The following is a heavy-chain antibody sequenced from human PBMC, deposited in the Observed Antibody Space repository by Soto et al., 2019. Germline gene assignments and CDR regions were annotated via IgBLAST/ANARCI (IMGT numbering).Heavy chain of an antibody. V-gene: IGHV4-59*01. D-gene: IGHD6-19*01. CDR3: VRAGVSGWYFDY. Sequence: QVQLQESGPGLVKPSETLSLTCTVSGGSISTYYWTWIRQPPGNGLEWVGTISYSGTTNYSPSLKSRLTISVDTSENQFSLTLTSVTAVDTAVYYCVRAGVSGWYFDYWGQGTLLTVSS. CDR2: ISYSGTT. CDR1: GGSISTYY. J-gene: IGHJ4*02.